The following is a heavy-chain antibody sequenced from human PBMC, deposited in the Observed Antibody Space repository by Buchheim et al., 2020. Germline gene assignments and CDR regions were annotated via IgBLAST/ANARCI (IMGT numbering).Heavy chain of an antibody. V-gene: IGHV3-30*04. J-gene: IGHJ4*02. CDR2: ISYDGSNK. D-gene: IGHD6-19*01. Sequence: QVQPVESGGGVVQPGRSLRLSCAASGFTFSSYAMHWVRQAPGKGLEWVAVISYDGSNKYYADSVKGRFTISRDNSKNTLYLQMNSLRAEDTAVYYCARATTVAGDFGYWGQGTL. CDR3: ARATTVAGDFGY. CDR1: GFTFSSYA.